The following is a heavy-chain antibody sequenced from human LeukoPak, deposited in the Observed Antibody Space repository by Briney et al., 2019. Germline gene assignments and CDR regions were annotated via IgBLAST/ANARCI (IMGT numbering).Heavy chain of an antibody. V-gene: IGHV3-23*01. Sequence: GGSLRLSCAASGFTFSSYAMSWVRQAPGKGLEWVSAISGSGGSTYYADSVKGRFTISRDNSKNTLYLQMNSLRAEDTAVYYCAKDAGYYGSGSHAHFDYWGQGTLVTVSS. D-gene: IGHD3-10*01. CDR2: ISGSGGST. J-gene: IGHJ4*02. CDR3: AKDAGYYGSGSHAHFDY. CDR1: GFTFSSYA.